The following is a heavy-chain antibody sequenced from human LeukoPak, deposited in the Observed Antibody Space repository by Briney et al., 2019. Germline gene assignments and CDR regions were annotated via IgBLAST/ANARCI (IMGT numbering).Heavy chain of an antibody. CDR2: TYYRSKWYN. Sequence: SQTLSLTCAISGDSVSSNSATWNWIRQSPSRGLEWLGRTYYRSKWYNDYAVSVRSRITINPDTSKNQFSLQLNSVTPEDTAVYYRTRGYYYNSGSSAYYHGLDVWGQGTTVTVSS. V-gene: IGHV6-1*01. CDR3: TRGYYYNSGSSAYYHGLDV. CDR1: GDSVSSNSAT. D-gene: IGHD3-10*01. J-gene: IGHJ6*02.